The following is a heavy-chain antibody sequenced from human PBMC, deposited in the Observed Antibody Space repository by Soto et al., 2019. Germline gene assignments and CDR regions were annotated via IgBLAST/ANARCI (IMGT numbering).Heavy chain of an antibody. V-gene: IGHV4-31*03. Sequence: PSETLSLTCTVSGGSISSGGYYWSWIRQHPGKGLEWIGYIYYNGATYYNPSLKSRVTISVDTSKNQFSLKLSSVTAADTAVYYCARGGRDGYTYYYYYYGMDVWGQGTTVTVSS. CDR2: IYYNGAT. D-gene: IGHD5-12*01. CDR1: GGSISSGGYY. CDR3: ARGGRDGYTYYYYYYGMDV. J-gene: IGHJ6*02.